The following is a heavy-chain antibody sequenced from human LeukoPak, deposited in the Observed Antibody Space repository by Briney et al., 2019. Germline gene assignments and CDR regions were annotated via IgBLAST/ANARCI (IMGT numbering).Heavy chain of an antibody. V-gene: IGHV1-3*01. CDR3: ARDYGSGSSPLGY. D-gene: IGHD3-10*01. J-gene: IGHJ4*02. CDR1: GYTFTSYA. Sequence: ASVKVSCKASGYTFTSYAMHWVRQAPGQRLEWMGWVNAGNGNTKYSQKFQGRVTITRDTSTGTAYMDLSSLRSEDTAVYYCARDYGSGSSPLGYWGQGTLVTVSS. CDR2: VNAGNGNT.